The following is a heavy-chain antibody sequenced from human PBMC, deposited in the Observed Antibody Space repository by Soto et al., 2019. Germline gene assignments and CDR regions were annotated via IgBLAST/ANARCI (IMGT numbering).Heavy chain of an antibody. CDR3: AREVPGDYFDN. D-gene: IGHD3-10*01. CDR2: IYYSGSP. J-gene: IGHJ4*02. Sequence: SETLSLTCSFSGCSISSGDHYWSWIRQSPGKGLEWIGYIYYSGSPYYNPSLKSRLTISVDTSKNQFSLKLSSVTAADTAVYYCAREVPGDYFDNWGQGTLVTVSS. V-gene: IGHV4-30-4*01. CDR1: GCSISSGDHY.